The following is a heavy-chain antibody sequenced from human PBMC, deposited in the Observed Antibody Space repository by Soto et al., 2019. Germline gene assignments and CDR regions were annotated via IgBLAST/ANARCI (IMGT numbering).Heavy chain of an antibody. CDR1: GYSFTDYH. CDR3: ARGDSTDCSNGVCSFFYNHDMDV. D-gene: IGHD2-8*01. J-gene: IGHJ6*02. Sequence: GASVKVSCKASGYSFTDYHIHWVRQAPGQGLEWLGRIDPKSGGTSTAQKFQGWVAMTTDTSISTASMELTRLTSDDTAIYYCARGDSTDCSNGVCSFFYNHDMDVWGQGTTVTVSS. V-gene: IGHV1-2*04. CDR2: IDPKSGGT.